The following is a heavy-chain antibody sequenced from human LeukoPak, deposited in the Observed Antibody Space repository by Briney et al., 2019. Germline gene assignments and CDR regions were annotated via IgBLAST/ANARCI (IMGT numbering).Heavy chain of an antibody. J-gene: IGHJ4*02. CDR1: GFTFSNYG. CDR3: AKDSSISWFGGDSQ. CDR2: ISTDGSYI. V-gene: IGHV3-30*18. D-gene: IGHD3-10*01. Sequence: GGSLRLSCAASGFTFSNYGLHWVRQAPGKGLEWVALISTDGSYINYADSVKGRFTISRDNSKNTLYLQMNSLRTGDTAVYYCAKDSSISWFGGDSQWGQGTLVTVSS.